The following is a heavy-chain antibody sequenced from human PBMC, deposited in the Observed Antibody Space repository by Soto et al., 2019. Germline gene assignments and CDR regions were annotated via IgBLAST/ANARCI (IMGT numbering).Heavy chain of an antibody. CDR1: GGSISSSSYY. D-gene: IGHD1-26*01. CDR3: ARRNVGATPYYYYYGMDV. V-gene: IGHV4-39*01. CDR2: IYYSGST. J-gene: IGHJ6*02. Sequence: SETLSLTCTVSGGSISSSSYYWGWIRQPPGKGLEWIGSIYYSGSTYYNPSLKSRVTISVDTSKNQFSLKLSSVTAADTAVYYCARRNVGATPYYYYYGMDVWGQGTTVTVSS.